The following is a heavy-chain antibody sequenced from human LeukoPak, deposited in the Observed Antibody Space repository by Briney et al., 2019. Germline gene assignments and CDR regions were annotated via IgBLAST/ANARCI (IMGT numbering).Heavy chain of an antibody. CDR2: IWYDGSNK. Sequence: GRSLRLSCPASGFTFCSYGMHWVRQAPGKGLEWVAVIWYDGSNKYYADSVKGRFTLSRDNSKNTLYLQMNSHRPEDTALFYRAKDRGERYRGVGLVSTHYYFDYWGQGTLVTVSS. V-gene: IGHV3-33*06. D-gene: IGHD6-19*01. J-gene: IGHJ4*02. CDR1: GFTFCSYG. CDR3: AKDRGERYRGVGLVSTHYYFDY.